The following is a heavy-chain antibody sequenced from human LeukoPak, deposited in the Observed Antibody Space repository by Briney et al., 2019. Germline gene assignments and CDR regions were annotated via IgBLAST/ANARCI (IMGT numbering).Heavy chain of an antibody. CDR1: GFTFSSFG. D-gene: IGHD3-10*01. J-gene: IGHJ4*02. CDR2: IRYDGSNK. CDR3: ARDRFCELSVDY. Sequence: GRTVRLSCAACGFTFSSFGMLWARQAPGKGLVWVVDIRYDGSNKYYADSVRGRFTIYRDNPKNSLYLHMQSVSAEDTAVYYCARDRFCELSVDYWGQGTLVTVSS. V-gene: IGHV3-33*01.